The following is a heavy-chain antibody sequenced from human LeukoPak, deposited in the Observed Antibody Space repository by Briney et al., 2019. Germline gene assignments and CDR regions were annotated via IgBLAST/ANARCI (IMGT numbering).Heavy chain of an antibody. J-gene: IGHJ5*02. V-gene: IGHV4-39*07. CDR3: ARCRKERDFWSGYYQGVNWFDP. Sequence: PSETLSLTCTVSGGSISSSSYYWVWIRQSPGKGLEWIASIYHSGSTYYNPSLKSRVIISLDTSKNQFSLKLSSVTAADTAVYYCARCRKERDFWSGYYQGVNWFDPWGQGTLVTVSS. CDR2: IYHSGST. D-gene: IGHD3-3*01. CDR1: GGSISSSSYY.